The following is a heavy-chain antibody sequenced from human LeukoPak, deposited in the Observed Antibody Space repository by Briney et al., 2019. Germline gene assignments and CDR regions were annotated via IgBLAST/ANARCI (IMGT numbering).Heavy chain of an antibody. CDR1: GYTFISYY. V-gene: IGHV1-46*01. CDR3: ARVEGYDSSGYYYGY. Sequence: ASVKVSCKASGYTFISYYMHWVRQAPGQGLEWMGIINPSGGSTSYAQKFQGRVTMTRDTSTSTVYMELSSLRSGDTAVYYCARVEGYDSSGYYYGYWGQGTLVTVSS. CDR2: INPSGGST. D-gene: IGHD3-22*01. J-gene: IGHJ4*02.